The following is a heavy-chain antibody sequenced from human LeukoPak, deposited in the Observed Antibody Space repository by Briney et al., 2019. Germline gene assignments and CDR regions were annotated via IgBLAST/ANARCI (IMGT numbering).Heavy chain of an antibody. Sequence: ETLSLTCTVSGGSISSYYWSWIRQPPGKGLEWIGYIYYSGSTNYNPSLKSRVTISVDTSKNQFSLKLSSVTAADTAVYYCARRIVGAIIAPHWYFDLWGRGTLVTVSS. CDR1: GGSISSYY. CDR2: IYYSGST. V-gene: IGHV4-59*01. J-gene: IGHJ2*01. D-gene: IGHD1-26*01. CDR3: ARRIVGAIIAPHWYFDL.